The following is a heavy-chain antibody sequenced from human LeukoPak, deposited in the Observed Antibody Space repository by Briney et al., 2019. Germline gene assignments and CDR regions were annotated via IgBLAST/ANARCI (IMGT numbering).Heavy chain of an antibody. D-gene: IGHD6-19*01. V-gene: IGHV3-23*01. CDR1: GFTFSSYA. CDR3: AKDDLTYSSGWSED. J-gene: IGHJ3*01. Sequence: GGSLRLSCAASGFTFSSYAMSWVRQAPGKGLEWVSAISGSGGSTYYADSVKGRFTISRGNSKNTLYLQMNSLRAEDTAVYYCAKDDLTYSSGWSEDWGQGTMVTVSS. CDR2: ISGSGGST.